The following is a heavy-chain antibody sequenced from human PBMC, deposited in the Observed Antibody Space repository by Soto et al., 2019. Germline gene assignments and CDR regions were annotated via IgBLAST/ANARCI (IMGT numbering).Heavy chain of an antibody. Sequence: SGPTLVNPTQTLTLTCTFSGFSLSTSGMCVSWIRQPPGKALEWLARIDWDDDKYYSTSLKTRLTISKDTSKNQVVLTMTNMDPVDTATYYCALTIAGLWFGGVSTFDYWGQGTLVTVSS. J-gene: IGHJ4*02. V-gene: IGHV2-70*11. CDR1: GFSLSTSGMC. CDR2: IDWDDDK. CDR3: ALTIAGLWFGGVSTFDY. D-gene: IGHD3-10*01.